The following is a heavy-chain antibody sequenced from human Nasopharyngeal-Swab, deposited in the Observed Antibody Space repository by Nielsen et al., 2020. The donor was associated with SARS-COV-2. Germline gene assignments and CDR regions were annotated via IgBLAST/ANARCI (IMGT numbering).Heavy chain of an antibody. CDR2: ISSSSSYI. Sequence: GGSLRLSCAASGFTFSSYSMNWVRQAPGKGLEWVSSISSSSSYIYYADSVKGRFTISRDNAKNSLYLQMNSLRAEDTAVYYCAVDSGSYFGYYYYGMDVWGQGTTVTVSS. J-gene: IGHJ6*02. CDR1: GFTFSSYS. D-gene: IGHD1-26*01. CDR3: AVDSGSYFGYYYYGMDV. V-gene: IGHV3-21*01.